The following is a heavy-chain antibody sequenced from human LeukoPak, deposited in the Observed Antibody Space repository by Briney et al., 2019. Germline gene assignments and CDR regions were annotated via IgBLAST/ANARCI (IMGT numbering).Heavy chain of an antibody. J-gene: IGHJ4*02. D-gene: IGHD3-10*01. Sequence: HPGGSLRLSCAASGFTFSIYAMRWVRQAPGKGLEWVSGISGSGTSTYDADSVKGRFTISRDNSKNTLYLQMNSLRAEDTAVYYCAKLLLWAHNDYWGQGTLVTVSS. V-gene: IGHV3-23*01. CDR1: GFTFSIYA. CDR3: AKLLLWAHNDY. CDR2: ISGSGTST.